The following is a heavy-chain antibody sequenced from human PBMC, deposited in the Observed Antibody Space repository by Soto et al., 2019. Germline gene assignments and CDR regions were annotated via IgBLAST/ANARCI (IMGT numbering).Heavy chain of an antibody. CDR2: IDPSDSYT. V-gene: IGHV5-10-1*01. Sequence: GESLKISCKGSGYGFTSYWISWVRQMPGKGLEWMGRIDPSDSYTNYSPSFQGHVTISADKSISTAYLQWSSLKASDTAMYYCAVGGGTGYYYYYGMDVWGQGTTVTVSS. CDR1: GYGFTSYW. CDR3: AVGGGTGYYYYYGMDV. J-gene: IGHJ6*02. D-gene: IGHD2-15*01.